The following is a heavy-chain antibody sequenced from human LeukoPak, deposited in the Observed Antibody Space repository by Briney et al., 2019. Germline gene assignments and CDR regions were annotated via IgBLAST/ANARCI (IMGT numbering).Heavy chain of an antibody. Sequence: GGSLRLSCAASGFAFSSYGMHWVRQAPGKGLEWVSSISSSSSYIYYADSVKGRFTISRDNAKNSLYLQMNSLRAEDTAVYYCARTPGYYDSSAPDAFDIWGQGTMVTVSS. CDR1: GFAFSSYG. CDR3: ARTPGYYDSSAPDAFDI. D-gene: IGHD3-22*01. CDR2: ISSSSSYI. J-gene: IGHJ3*02. V-gene: IGHV3-21*01.